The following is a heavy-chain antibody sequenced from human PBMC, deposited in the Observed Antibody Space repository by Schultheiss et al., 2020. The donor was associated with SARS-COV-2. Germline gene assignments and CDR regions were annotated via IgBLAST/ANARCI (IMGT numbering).Heavy chain of an antibody. Sequence: SETLSLTCTVSGGSISSGGYYWGWIRQAPGKGLEWIGSIFHSGGTYYNPSLKSRLIISIDTSRNQFSLTLRSVTATDTGVYYCARSGDYGYYYYYYGMDVWGQGTTVTVSS. D-gene: IGHD4-17*01. V-gene: IGHV4-39*01. CDR1: GGSISSGGYY. CDR2: IFHSGGT. CDR3: ARSGDYGYYYYYYGMDV. J-gene: IGHJ6*02.